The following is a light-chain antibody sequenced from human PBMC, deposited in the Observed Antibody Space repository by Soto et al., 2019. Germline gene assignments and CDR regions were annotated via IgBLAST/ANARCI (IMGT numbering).Light chain of an antibody. J-gene: IGKJ2*01. CDR2: DSS. CDR1: QSIVSNF. V-gene: IGKV3-20*01. CDR3: QQTFHSPRT. Sequence: EIVLTQSPGTLSLSPGETASLSRWASQSIVSNFLAWYQQRRGQPPRLLIYDSSRRASGIPARFTGSGSGTAFTLTISRVEPEDSAVYYCQQTFHSPRTFGQGTRLEI.